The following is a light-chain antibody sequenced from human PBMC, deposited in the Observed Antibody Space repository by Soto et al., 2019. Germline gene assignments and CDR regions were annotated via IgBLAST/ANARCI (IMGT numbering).Light chain of an antibody. CDR1: QSVSSSY. V-gene: IGKV3-20*01. CDR3: QQYGSSWT. Sequence: EIVLTQSPGTLSLSPGERPTLSGRASQSVSSSYLAWYQQKPGQAPRLLIYGASSRATGIPDRFSGSGSGTDFTLTISRLEPEDFAVYYCQQYGSSWTVGQGTQVEIK. J-gene: IGKJ1*01. CDR2: GAS.